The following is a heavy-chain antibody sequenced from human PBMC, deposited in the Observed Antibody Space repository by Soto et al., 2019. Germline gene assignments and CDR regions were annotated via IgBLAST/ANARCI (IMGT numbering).Heavy chain of an antibody. CDR1: GFTFSSYG. CDR3: ARGYDILTGWHYYYYGMDV. Sequence: PGGSLRLACAASGFTFSSYGMHWVRQAPGKGLEWVAVIWYDGSNKYYADSVKGRFTISRDNSKNTLYLQMNSLRAEDTAVYYCARGYDILTGWHYYYYGMDVWGQGTTVTVSS. CDR2: IWYDGSNK. J-gene: IGHJ6*02. D-gene: IGHD3-9*01. V-gene: IGHV3-33*01.